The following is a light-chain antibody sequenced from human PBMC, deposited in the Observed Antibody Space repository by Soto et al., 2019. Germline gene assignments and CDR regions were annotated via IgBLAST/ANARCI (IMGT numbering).Light chain of an antibody. CDR3: SSYTSGSTLVV. CDR1: SSDVGGYNY. CDR2: EVS. Sequence: QSALTQPASVSGSPGQSITISCTGTSSDVGGYNYVSWYQQHPGKAPKLMIYEVSNRPSEVSNRFSGSKSGNTASLTISRLQAEDEVNYYCSSYTSGSTLVVFGGGTKLTVL. J-gene: IGLJ2*01. V-gene: IGLV2-14*01.